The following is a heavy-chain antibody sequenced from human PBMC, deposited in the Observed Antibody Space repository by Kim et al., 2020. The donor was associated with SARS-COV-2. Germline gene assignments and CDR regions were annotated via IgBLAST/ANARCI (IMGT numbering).Heavy chain of an antibody. D-gene: IGHD3-22*01. CDR3: TSGPYYYDSAAYYHDY. J-gene: IGHJ4*02. CDR2: IRSKRYGETT. CDR1: GLNFGDYA. V-gene: IGHV3-49*03. Sequence: GGSLRLSCTTSGLNFGDYAMSWFRQAQGKGLEWVAFIRSKRYGETTEYAASVKGRFTISRDDSKRIAYLQMNVLKTEDTAVYYCTSGPYYYDSAAYYHDYWGQGTLVTVSS.